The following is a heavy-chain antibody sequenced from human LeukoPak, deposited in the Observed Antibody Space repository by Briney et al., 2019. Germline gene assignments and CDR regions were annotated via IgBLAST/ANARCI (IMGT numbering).Heavy chain of an antibody. Sequence: SETLSLTCTVSGGSISSSSYYWGWIRQPPGKGLEWIGSIYYSGSAYYNPSLKSRVTISVDTSKNQFSLKLSSVTAADTAVYYCARGRVPAAIPMAWFDPWGQGTLVTVSS. D-gene: IGHD2-2*02. J-gene: IGHJ5*02. CDR1: GGSISSSSYY. CDR2: IYYSGSA. CDR3: ARGRVPAAIPMAWFDP. V-gene: IGHV4-39*07.